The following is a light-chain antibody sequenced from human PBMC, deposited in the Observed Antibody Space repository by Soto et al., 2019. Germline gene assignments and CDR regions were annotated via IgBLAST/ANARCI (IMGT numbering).Light chain of an antibody. CDR2: EVD. Sequence: QPVLTQPASVSGSPGQSITIPCTGSNDDIGLYNYVSWYQHHPGKAPKLMIYEVDNRPSGVSNRFSASKSGDTASLTISGLHTEDEADYYCSSFTRSRTIIFGGGTKLTVL. CDR1: NDDIGLYNY. V-gene: IGLV2-14*01. J-gene: IGLJ2*01. CDR3: SSFTRSRTII.